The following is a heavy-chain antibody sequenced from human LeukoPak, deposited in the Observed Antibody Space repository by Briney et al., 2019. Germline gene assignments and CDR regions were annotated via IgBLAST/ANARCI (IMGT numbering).Heavy chain of an antibody. Sequence: SVKVPCKASGGTFSSYAISWVRQAPGQGLEWMGRIIPILGTANYAQKFQGRVTITTDESTSTAYMELSSLRSEDTAVYYCARSPGTGYYYYYMDVWGKGTTVTVSS. V-gene: IGHV1-69*05. CDR3: ARSPGTGYYYYYMDV. CDR2: IIPILGTA. J-gene: IGHJ6*03. CDR1: GGTFSSYA. D-gene: IGHD3-10*01.